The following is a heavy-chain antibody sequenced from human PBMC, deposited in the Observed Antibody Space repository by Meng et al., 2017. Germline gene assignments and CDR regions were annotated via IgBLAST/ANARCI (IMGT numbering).Heavy chain of an antibody. CDR3: ARSIPASGSRAYYGMDV. CDR2: ISGSGGST. Sequence: GGSLRLSCAASGFTFSSYAMSWVRQAPGKGLEWVSAISGSGGSTYYADSVKGRSTISRDNSKNTLYLQMNSLRAEDAAVYYWARSIPASGSRAYYGMDVWGQGTTVTVSS. J-gene: IGHJ6*02. V-gene: IGHV3-23*01. CDR1: GFTFSSYA. D-gene: IGHD3-10*01.